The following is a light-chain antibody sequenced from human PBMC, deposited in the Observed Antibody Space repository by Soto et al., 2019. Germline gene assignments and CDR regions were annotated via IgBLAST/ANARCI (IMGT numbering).Light chain of an antibody. CDR1: QSVSIN. J-gene: IGKJ1*01. CDR3: QQYNNWPWT. V-gene: IGKV3-15*01. CDR2: AAS. Sequence: EIVMTQSPATLSVSPGERATLSCRAGQSVSINLAWYQQKPGQAPSPLIYAASARATGIPARFSGSGSGTEFTLTISSLQSEDFAVYYCQQYNNWPWTFGQGTKVDSK.